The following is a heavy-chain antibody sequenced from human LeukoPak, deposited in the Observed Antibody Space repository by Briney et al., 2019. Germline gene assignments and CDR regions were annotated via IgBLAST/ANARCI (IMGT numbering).Heavy chain of an antibody. CDR3: ARGPYGAVAGTFGDLDY. CDR2: MNPNSGNT. D-gene: IGHD6-19*01. J-gene: IGHJ4*02. V-gene: IGHV1-8*01. Sequence: ASVKVSCKASGYTFTSYDINWVRQATGQGLEWMGWMNPNSGNTGYAQKFQGRVTMTRYTAISPAYMELSSLRSGDTAVWPCARGPYGAVAGTFGDLDYWGQGTLVTVSS. CDR1: GYTFTSYD.